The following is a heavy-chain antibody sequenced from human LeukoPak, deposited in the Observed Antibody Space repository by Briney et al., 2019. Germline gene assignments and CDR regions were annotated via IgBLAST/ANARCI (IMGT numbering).Heavy chain of an antibody. D-gene: IGHD6-19*01. CDR3: ARGGSLGY. CDR1: GFTFSSYE. J-gene: IGHJ4*02. Sequence: GGSLRLSCAASGFTFSSYEMNWVRQAPGKGLEWVSKISSSGSAIYYADPVKGRFTISRDNAKSTLYLQMNSLRAEDTAVYYYARGGSLGYWGQGTLVTVSS. CDR2: ISSSGSAI. V-gene: IGHV3-48*03.